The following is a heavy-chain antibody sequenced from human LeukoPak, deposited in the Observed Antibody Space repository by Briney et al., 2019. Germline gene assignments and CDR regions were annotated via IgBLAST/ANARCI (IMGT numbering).Heavy chain of an antibody. J-gene: IGHJ4*02. CDR2: ISYDVSKK. CDR3: ARDVATYVPTFFDY. D-gene: IGHD1-26*01. CDR1: GFTFSSYP. Sequence: GGSLRLSCAASGFTFSSYPMHWVRQAPGKELEWVALISYDVSKKYYADSVKGRFTISRDNSKNTLYLQMSSLRTEDTAVYYCARDVATYVPTFFDYWGQGTLVTVSS. V-gene: IGHV3-30*15.